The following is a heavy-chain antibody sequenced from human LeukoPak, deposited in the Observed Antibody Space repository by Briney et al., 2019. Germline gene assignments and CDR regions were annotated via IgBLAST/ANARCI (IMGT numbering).Heavy chain of an antibody. CDR3: ARDRGSSWSTLDY. V-gene: IGHV3-7*01. D-gene: IGHD6-13*01. J-gene: IGHJ4*02. CDR1: GFTFSSYW. CDR2: IKQDGSEK. Sequence: GGSLRLSCAASGFTFSSYWMSWVRQAPGKGLEWVANIKQDGSEKYYVDSVKGRFTISRDNAKNSLYLQMNSLRAEDTAVYYCARDRGSSWSTLDYWGQGTLVTVSS.